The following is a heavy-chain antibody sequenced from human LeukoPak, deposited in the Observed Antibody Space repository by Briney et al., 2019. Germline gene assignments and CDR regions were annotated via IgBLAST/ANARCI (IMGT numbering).Heavy chain of an antibody. CDR2: IYYSGST. CDR3: ARRNMITFGGVIV. V-gene: IGHV4-39*01. D-gene: IGHD3-16*01. J-gene: IGHJ4*02. Sequence: WVRQPPGKGLEWIGSIYYSGSTYYNPSLKSRVTISVDTSKNQFSLKLSSVTAADTAVYYCARRNMITFGGVIVWGQGTLVTVSS.